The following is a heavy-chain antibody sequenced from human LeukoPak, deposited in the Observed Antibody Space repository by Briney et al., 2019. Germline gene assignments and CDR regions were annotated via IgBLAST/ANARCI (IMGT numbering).Heavy chain of an antibody. D-gene: IGHD3-22*01. CDR3: ARDDDMGNAFDI. CDR2: IYYSGST. CDR1: GGSISSSSYY. J-gene: IGHJ3*02. Sequence: PSETLSLTCTVSGGSISSSSYYWGWIRQPPGKGLEWIGSIYYSGSTYYNPSLKSRVTISVDTSKNQFSLKLSSVTAADTAVYYCARDDDMGNAFDIWGQGTMVTVSS. V-gene: IGHV4-39*07.